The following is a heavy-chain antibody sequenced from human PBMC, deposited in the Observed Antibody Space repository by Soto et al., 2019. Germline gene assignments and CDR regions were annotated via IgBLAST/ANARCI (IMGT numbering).Heavy chain of an antibody. CDR3: ARVRSLYCTNGVCYSDY. Sequence: GSLLLSCAASGFTVSSNYMSWVRQAPGKGLEWVSVIYSGDSTYYADSVKGRFTISRDNSKNTLYLQMNSLRAEDTAVYYCARVRSLYCTNGVCYSDYWGQGTLVTVSS. CDR2: IYSGDST. D-gene: IGHD2-8*01. J-gene: IGHJ4*02. V-gene: IGHV3-53*01. CDR1: GFTVSSNY.